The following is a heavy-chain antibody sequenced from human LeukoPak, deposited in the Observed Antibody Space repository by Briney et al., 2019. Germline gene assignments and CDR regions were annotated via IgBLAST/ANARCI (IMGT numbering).Heavy chain of an antibody. CDR2: ISSNGQST. CDR3: ARGRWVDIVTHGFDY. V-gene: IGHV3-64*02. Sequence: VGSLRLSCAASGFTFSTYAMHWVRQAPGKGLEYVSAISSNGQSTYYADSVNGRFIISRDNSENTVYLQMGSLRAEDMAVYYCARGRWVDIVTHGFDYWGQESLDTVSS. CDR1: GFTFSTYA. J-gene: IGHJ4*02. D-gene: IGHD3-9*01.